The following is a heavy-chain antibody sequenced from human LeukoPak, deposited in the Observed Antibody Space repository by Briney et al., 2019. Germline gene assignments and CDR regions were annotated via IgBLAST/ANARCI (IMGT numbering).Heavy chain of an antibody. CDR3: ARYFVDILTGYYSGTTEYYFDY. V-gene: IGHV4-30-4*08. J-gene: IGHJ4*02. CDR1: GGSISSGEYY. D-gene: IGHD3-9*01. Sequence: LSLTCTVSGGSISSGEYYWSWIRQPPGKGLEWIGYIYYSGSTYYNPSLKSRVTISVDTSKNQFSLKLSSVTAADTAVYYCARYFVDILTGYYSGTTEYYFDYWGQGTLVTVSS. CDR2: IYYSGST.